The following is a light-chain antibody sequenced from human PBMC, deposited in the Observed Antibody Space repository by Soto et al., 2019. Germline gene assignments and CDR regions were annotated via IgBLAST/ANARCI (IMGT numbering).Light chain of an antibody. CDR3: QQYGTSPRT. J-gene: IGKJ1*01. CDR1: QSVSSSY. V-gene: IGKV3-20*01. Sequence: EIVLTQSPGTLSLSPGERATLSCRASQSVSSSYLAWYQQKPGQAPRLLIYGASNRSTGIPDRFSGSGSGTDFTLTISRVQPEDFAVYYYQQYGTSPRTFGQGTKVEVK. CDR2: GAS.